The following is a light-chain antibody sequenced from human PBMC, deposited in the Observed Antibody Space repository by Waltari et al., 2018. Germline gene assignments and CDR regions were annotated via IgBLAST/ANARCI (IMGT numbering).Light chain of an antibody. CDR1: KLGQSF. V-gene: IGLV3-1*01. J-gene: IGLJ2*01. CDR2: DDV. CDR3: QAWDTSKYVI. Sequence: SYELTQPPSVSVSPGQTATITCSGQKLGQSFAHWYHQKAGQSPVLIIYDDVKRPSAIPERFYAANSGNTATLTISGTAPMDDAHYYCQAWDTSKYVIFGGGTKLPVL.